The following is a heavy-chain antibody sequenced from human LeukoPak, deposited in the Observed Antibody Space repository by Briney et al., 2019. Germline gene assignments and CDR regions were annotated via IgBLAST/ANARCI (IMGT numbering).Heavy chain of an antibody. V-gene: IGHV4-4*07. CDR1: GGSISSYY. J-gene: IGHJ5*02. D-gene: IGHD6-13*01. CDR3: ARGGGSSIAAAEGWFDP. CDR2: IYTSGST. Sequence: SETLSLTCTVSGGSISSYYWSWIRQPAGKGLEWIGRIYTSGSTNYNPSLKSRVTISVDKSKNQFSLKLSSVTAADTAVYCCARGGGSSIAAAEGWFDPWGQGTLVTVSS.